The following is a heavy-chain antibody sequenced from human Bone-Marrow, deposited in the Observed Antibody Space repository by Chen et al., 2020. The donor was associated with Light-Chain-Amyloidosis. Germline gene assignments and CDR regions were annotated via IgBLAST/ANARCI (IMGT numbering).Heavy chain of an antibody. CDR1: GVTFSSYA. D-gene: IGHD3-10*01. V-gene: IGHV3-23*01. J-gene: IGHJ6*03. CDR2: MSGSGGST. CDR3: ANTGGAVNPYFYYYYMDV. Sequence: EVQLLESGGGLVQPGGSLRLSCAASGVTFSSYAMTWVRQAPGKGLEWVSTMSGSGGSTYYADSVKCRFTISRDNSKNTLYLQMNSLRAEDTAVYYCANTGGAVNPYFYYYYMDVWGRGTTVTVSS.